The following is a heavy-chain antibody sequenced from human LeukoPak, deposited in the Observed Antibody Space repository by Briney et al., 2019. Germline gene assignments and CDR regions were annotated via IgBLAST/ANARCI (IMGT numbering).Heavy chain of an antibody. CDR2: ISYDGSNK. CDR3: AKGYYADYGDH. J-gene: IGHJ4*02. D-gene: IGHD4-17*01. Sequence: GGSLRLSCAASGFTLSSYAMSWVRQAPGKGLEWVAVISYDGSNKYYADSVKGRFTISRDNSKNTLYLQMNSLRVEDTAVYYCAKGYYADYGDHWGQGTLVTVSS. CDR1: GFTLSSYA. V-gene: IGHV3-30*18.